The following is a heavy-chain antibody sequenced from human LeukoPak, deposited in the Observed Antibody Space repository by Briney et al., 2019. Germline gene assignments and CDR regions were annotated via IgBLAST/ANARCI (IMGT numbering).Heavy chain of an antibody. J-gene: IGHJ4*02. CDR3: AREGPTVTDLDY. CDR1: GFTFSSYW. Sequence: GGSLRLSCAASGFTFSSYWMVWVRQAPGKGLVWVSRINGDGSSTSYADSVKGRFTISRDNAKNTLYLQMNSLRAEDTAVYYCAREGPTVTDLDYWGQGTLVTVSS. D-gene: IGHD4-11*01. V-gene: IGHV3-74*01. CDR2: INGDGSST.